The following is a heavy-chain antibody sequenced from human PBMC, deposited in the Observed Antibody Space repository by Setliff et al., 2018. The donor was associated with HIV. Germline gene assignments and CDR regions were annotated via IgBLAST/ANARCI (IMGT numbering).Heavy chain of an antibody. Sequence: ASVKVSCKASGYTFTSYGISWVRQAPGQGLEWMGWISAYNGNTNYAQKLQGRVTMTTDTSTSTAYMELRSLKSDDTAVYYCARRPEIQLWLSLFATPDYYFDYWGQGTLVTVSS. CDR3: ARRPEIQLWLSLFATPDYYFDY. J-gene: IGHJ4*02. CDR1: GYTFTSYG. CDR2: ISAYNGNT. D-gene: IGHD5-18*01. V-gene: IGHV1-18*01.